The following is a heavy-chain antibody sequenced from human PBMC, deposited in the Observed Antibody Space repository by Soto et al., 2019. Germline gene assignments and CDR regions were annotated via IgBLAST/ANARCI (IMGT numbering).Heavy chain of an antibody. CDR1: RFTFDTYG. D-gene: IGHD1-1*01. Sequence: QVHLVESGGGVVQPGKSLRLSCVASRFTFDTYGIHWVRQAPGKGLQWVALISYEGSNTYYADSVRGRFTISRDNSKNTLYLQMNTLRPEDTGVYYCARVTPGNNHYYFSGLDFWGQGTSVTVSS. J-gene: IGHJ6*02. V-gene: IGHV3-30-3*01. CDR2: ISYEGSNT. CDR3: ARVTPGNNHYYFSGLDF.